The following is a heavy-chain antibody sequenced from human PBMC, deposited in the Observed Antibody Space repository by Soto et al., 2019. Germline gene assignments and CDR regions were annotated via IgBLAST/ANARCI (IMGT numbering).Heavy chain of an antibody. D-gene: IGHD2-15*01. V-gene: IGHV1-24*01. CDR3: ARTPIKSGDFDY. J-gene: IGHJ4*02. CDR1: GYTLTELS. CDR2: FDPEDGET. Sequence: ASVKVSCKVSGYTLTELSMHWVRQAPGKGLEWMGGFDPEDGETIYAQKFQGRVTMTEDTSTDTAYMELRSLRSDDTAVYYCARTPIKSGDFDYWGQGTLVTVSS.